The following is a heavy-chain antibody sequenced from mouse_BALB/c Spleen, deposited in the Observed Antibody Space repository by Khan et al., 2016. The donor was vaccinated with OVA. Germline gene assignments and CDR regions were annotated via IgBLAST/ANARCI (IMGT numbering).Heavy chain of an antibody. D-gene: IGHD2-2*01. CDR2: ISTGGHYT. Sequence: EVQLQESGGGVVKPGGSLKLSCSASGFTFSSFAMSWVRQTPEKRLEWVATISTGGHYTFYPDSVKGRFTISRDNARNTLYLQMSSLRSEDTAMYYCARSLVDYYAMDYWGQGTSVTVSS. CDR1: GFTFSSFA. V-gene: IGHV5-9-3*01. CDR3: ARSLVDYYAMDY. J-gene: IGHJ4*01.